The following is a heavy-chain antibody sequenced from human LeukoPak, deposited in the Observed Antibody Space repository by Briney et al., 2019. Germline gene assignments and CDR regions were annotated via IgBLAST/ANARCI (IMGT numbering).Heavy chain of an antibody. D-gene: IGHD4-17*01. Sequence: GESLKISCQASGYRFTMFWIGWVRQMPGKGLERLGIIYPGDSDTRYSPSFQGQVTISADKSISTAYLQWSSLKASDTAMYYCATDYGDHLGWGQGTLVTVSS. V-gene: IGHV5-51*01. CDR2: IYPGDSDT. CDR3: ATDYGDHLG. J-gene: IGHJ4*02. CDR1: GYRFTMFW.